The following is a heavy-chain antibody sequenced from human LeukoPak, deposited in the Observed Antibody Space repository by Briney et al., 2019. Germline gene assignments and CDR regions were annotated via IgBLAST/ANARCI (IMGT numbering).Heavy chain of an antibody. J-gene: IGHJ4*02. CDR2: INAGNANT. CDR1: GYTFTSYA. CDR3: ARAWELLSFDY. Sequence: GASVKVSCKASGYTFTSYAVHWVRQAPGQRLEWTGWINAGNANTKYSQKFQGRVTITRDTSASTAYMELSSLRSEDTAVYYCARAWELLSFDYWGQGTLVTVSS. D-gene: IGHD1-26*01. V-gene: IGHV1-3*01.